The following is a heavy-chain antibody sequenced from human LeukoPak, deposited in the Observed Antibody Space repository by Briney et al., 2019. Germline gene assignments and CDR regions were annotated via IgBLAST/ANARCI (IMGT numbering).Heavy chain of an antibody. V-gene: IGHV4-34*01. CDR2: INHSGST. CDR1: GGSFSGYY. J-gene: IGHJ6*02. Sequence: KPSETLSLTCAVYGGSFSGYYWSWIRQPPGKGLEWIGEINHSGSTNYNPSLKSRVTMSVDTSKNQFSLKLSSVTAADTAVYYCARVADPPPTGWLVRASGYYYGMDVWGQGTTVTVSS. CDR3: ARVADPPPTGWLVRASGYYYGMDV. D-gene: IGHD6-19*01.